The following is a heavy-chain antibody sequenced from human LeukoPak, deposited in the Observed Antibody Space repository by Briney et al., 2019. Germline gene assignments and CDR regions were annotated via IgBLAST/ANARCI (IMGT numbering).Heavy chain of an antibody. V-gene: IGHV3-21*01. J-gene: IGHJ4*02. Sequence: PWGSLRLSCAASGFAFSAYSLKRVRQAPGKGLEWGSSISSSSTYIYYADSVRGRFTISRDNAKNSLYLQMNSLRAEDTAVYYCARDLGYSGSYIDYWGQGSLVTVSS. CDR1: GFAFSAYS. CDR3: ARDLGYSGSYIDY. CDR2: ISSSSTYI. D-gene: IGHD1-26*01.